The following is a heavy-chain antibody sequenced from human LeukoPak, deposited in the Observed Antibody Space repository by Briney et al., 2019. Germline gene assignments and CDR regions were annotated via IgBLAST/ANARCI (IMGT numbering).Heavy chain of an antibody. D-gene: IGHD3-10*01. Sequence: ASVKVSCKASGYTFTGYYMHWVRQAPGQGLEWMGRINPNSGGTNYAQKFQGRVTMTRDTSISTAYMELSRLRSDDTAVYYCARDRWLVTIVRGLIIDYWGQGTLVTVSS. CDR2: INPNSGGT. CDR3: ARDRWLVTIVRGLIIDY. CDR1: GYTFTGYY. J-gene: IGHJ4*02. V-gene: IGHV1-2*06.